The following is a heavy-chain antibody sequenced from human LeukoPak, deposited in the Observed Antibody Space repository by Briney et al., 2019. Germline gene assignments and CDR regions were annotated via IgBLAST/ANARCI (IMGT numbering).Heavy chain of an antibody. CDR3: ARVGYSYGYADFFWFDP. D-gene: IGHD5-18*01. CDR1: GGSISSYY. CDR2: IYHSGST. Sequence: SETLSLTCTVSGGSISSYYWSWTRQPAGKGLEWIGSIYHSGSTYYNPSLKSRVTISVETSKNQFSLKLSSVTAADTAVYYCARVGYSYGYADFFWFDPWGQGTLVTVSS. J-gene: IGHJ5*02. V-gene: IGHV4-4*07.